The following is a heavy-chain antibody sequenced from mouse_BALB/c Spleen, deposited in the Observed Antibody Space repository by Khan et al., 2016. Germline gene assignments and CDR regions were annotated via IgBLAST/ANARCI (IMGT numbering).Heavy chain of an antibody. Sequence: QIQLVQSGPELKKPGETVKISCKASGYTFTNYGMNWVKQAPGKGLKWMGWIYTNTGEPTYAEEFKGGFTVSLETSASTAYLQINNLKYEETATYVCAEDYYGRNWFAYWGQGTLVTVSA. CDR3: AEDYYGRNWFAY. D-gene: IGHD1-1*01. CDR2: IYTNTGEP. V-gene: IGHV9-3*02. CDR1: GYTFTNYG. J-gene: IGHJ3*01.